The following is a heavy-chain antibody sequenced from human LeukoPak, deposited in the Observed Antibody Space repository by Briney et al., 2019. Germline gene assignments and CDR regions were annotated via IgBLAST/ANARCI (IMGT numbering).Heavy chain of an antibody. J-gene: IGHJ3*02. CDR1: GGSISSGGYS. V-gene: IGHV4-30-2*01. D-gene: IGHD3-10*01. Sequence: SETLSLTCAVSGGSISSGGYSWSWIRQPPGKGLEWIGYIYHSGSTYYNPSLKSRVTISVDRSKNQFSLKLSSVTAADTAVYYCASMVRGVIDLINDAFDIWGQGTMVTVSS. CDR3: ASMVRGVIDLINDAFDI. CDR2: IYHSGST.